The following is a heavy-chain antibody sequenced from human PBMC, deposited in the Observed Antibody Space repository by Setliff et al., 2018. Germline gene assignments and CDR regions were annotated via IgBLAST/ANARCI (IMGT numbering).Heavy chain of an antibody. J-gene: IGHJ4*02. Sequence: VASVKVSCKASGYTFTSYDINWVRQATGQGLEWVGWMNPNSGNTGCAQKFQSRVALTRNTSISTAYMELSSLRSEDTAVYYCARGPYYNFWSGSPYYFDSWGQGTLVTVSS. CDR1: GYTFTSYD. D-gene: IGHD3-3*01. CDR2: MNPNSGNT. V-gene: IGHV1-8*02. CDR3: ARGPYYNFWSGSPYYFDS.